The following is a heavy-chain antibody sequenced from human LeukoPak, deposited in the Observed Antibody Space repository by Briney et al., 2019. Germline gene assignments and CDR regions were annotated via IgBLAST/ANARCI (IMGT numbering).Heavy chain of an antibody. CDR2: ISYTGSF. D-gene: IGHD5-12*01. V-gene: IGHV4-59*01. Sequence: PSETLSLTCAVSGVSISSYYWSWIRQPPGMGLGWIGYISYTGSFNYNPSLQSRVTISVDTSKNLLSLKLRSVIAADTALYYCARHSHTAYDGMFESWGQGTLVSVSS. CDR3: ARHSHTAYDGMFES. J-gene: IGHJ4*02. CDR1: GVSISSYY.